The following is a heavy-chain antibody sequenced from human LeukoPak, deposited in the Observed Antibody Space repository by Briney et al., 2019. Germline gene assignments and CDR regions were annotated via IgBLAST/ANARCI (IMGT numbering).Heavy chain of an antibody. Sequence: ASVKVSCKASGYTFTGYYIHWVRQAPGQGLEWMGSINPNSGGTSSALKFQEWVTMTRDTSITTVYMELSRLRSDDTAVYYCARAYGSGSYSPLHYWGXXT. D-gene: IGHD3-10*01. CDR3: ARAYGSGSYSPLHY. V-gene: IGHV1-2*04. J-gene: IGHJ4*02. CDR2: INPNSGGT. CDR1: GYTFTGYY.